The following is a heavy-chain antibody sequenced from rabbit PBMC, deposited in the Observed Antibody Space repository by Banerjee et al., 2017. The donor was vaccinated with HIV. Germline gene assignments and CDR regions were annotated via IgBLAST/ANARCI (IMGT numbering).Heavy chain of an antibody. CDR1: GFTISSSYS. CDR2: IYAGSGST. Sequence: QEQLVESGGGLVQPEGSLTLTCTASGFTISSSYSMCWVRQAPGKGLEWIGCIYAGSGSTWYASWAKGRFTISKTSSTTVTLQMTSLTAADTATYFCARDQTSRTGWDYDLWGPGTLVTVS. D-gene: IGHD1-1*01. J-gene: IGHJ6*01. V-gene: IGHV1S45*01. CDR3: ARDQTSRTGWDYDL.